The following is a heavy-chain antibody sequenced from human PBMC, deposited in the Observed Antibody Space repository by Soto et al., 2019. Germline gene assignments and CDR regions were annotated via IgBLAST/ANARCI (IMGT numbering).Heavy chain of an antibody. CDR1: GYTFTTYG. J-gene: IGHJ6*02. V-gene: IGHV1-18*04. CDR2: VSPYNGDT. Sequence: ASVKVSCKASGYTFTTYGINWVRQAPGQGLEWMGWVSPYNGDTTYAQKVQGRVTMTTDTSTTTAYLELRSLRSDDAAVYYCAREVGHMDVWGQGTTVTVSS. CDR3: AREVGHMDV. D-gene: IGHD2-2*01.